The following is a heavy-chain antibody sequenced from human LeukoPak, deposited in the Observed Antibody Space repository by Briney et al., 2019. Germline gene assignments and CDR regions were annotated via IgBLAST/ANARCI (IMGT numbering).Heavy chain of an antibody. V-gene: IGHV1-8*01. J-gene: IGHJ4*02. CDR2: MNPNSGNT. Sequence: ASVKVSCKASGYTFTSYDTNWVRQATGQGLEWMGWMNPNSGNTGYAQKFQGRVTMTRDTSISSAYMELSSLRSEDTAVYYCATVFDVVPAAINGGPRYWGQGTLVTVSS. CDR1: GYTFTSYD. CDR3: ATVFDVVPAAINGGPRY. D-gene: IGHD2-2*02.